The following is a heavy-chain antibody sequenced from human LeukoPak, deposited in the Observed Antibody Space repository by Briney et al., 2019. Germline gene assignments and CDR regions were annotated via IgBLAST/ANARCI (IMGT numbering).Heavy chain of an antibody. V-gene: IGHV4-4*07. Sequence: SQTLSLTCTVSGGSISSYYWSWIRQPAGKGLEWIGRIYTSGSTNYNASLKSRVSMSVDTSKNQFSLKLSSVTAADTAVFYCARENSGSYREFDYWGQGTLVTVSS. CDR1: GGSISSYY. CDR2: IYTSGST. CDR3: ARENSGSYREFDY. D-gene: IGHD1-26*01. J-gene: IGHJ4*02.